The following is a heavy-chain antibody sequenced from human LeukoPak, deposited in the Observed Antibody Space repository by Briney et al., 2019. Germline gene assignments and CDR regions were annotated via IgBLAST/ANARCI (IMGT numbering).Heavy chain of an antibody. CDR2: ISSSGSTI. V-gene: IGHV3-48*03. D-gene: IGHD4-23*01. Sequence: GGSLRLSCAASGFTFSSYGMNWVRQAPGKGLEWVSYISSSGSTIYYADSVKGRFTVSRDNAKNSLYLQMNSLRAEDTAVYYCARQIRWYTAFDIWGQGTMVTVSS. CDR1: GFTFSSYG. CDR3: ARQIRWYTAFDI. J-gene: IGHJ3*02.